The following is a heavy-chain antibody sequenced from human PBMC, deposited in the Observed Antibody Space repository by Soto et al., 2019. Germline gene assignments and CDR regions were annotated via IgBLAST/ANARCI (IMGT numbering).Heavy chain of an antibody. CDR1: GYIFTSYW. V-gene: IGHV5-10-1*01. CDR2: IDPSDSYT. CDR3: ARSYRIAAASYNWFDP. J-gene: IGHJ5*02. D-gene: IGHD6-13*01. Sequence: GESLKISCNGSGYIFTSYWISWGRQMPGKGLEWMGRIDPSDSYTNYSPSFQGHVTISADKSISTAYLQWSSLKASDTAMYYCARSYRIAAASYNWFDPWGQGTLVTVSS.